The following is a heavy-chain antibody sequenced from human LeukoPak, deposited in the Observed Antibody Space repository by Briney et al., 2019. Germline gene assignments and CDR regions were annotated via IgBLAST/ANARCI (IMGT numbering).Heavy chain of an antibody. Sequence: SETLSLTCTVSGGSISSSSYYWGWIRQPPGKGLEWIGSIYYSGSTYYNPSLKSRVTISVDTSKNEFSLKLSSVTAADTAVYYCAKDKISAGPFDYWGQGTLVTVSS. V-gene: IGHV4-39*07. CDR3: AKDKISAGPFDY. CDR1: GGSISSSSYY. D-gene: IGHD1-1*01. J-gene: IGHJ4*02. CDR2: IYYSGST.